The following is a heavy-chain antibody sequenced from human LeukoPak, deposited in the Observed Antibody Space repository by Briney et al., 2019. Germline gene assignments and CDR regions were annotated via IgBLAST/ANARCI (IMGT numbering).Heavy chain of an antibody. CDR3: ARATYRRLGY. J-gene: IGHJ4*02. V-gene: IGHV4-34*01. CDR2: INHSGST. D-gene: IGHD1-1*01. CDR1: GGSFSGYY. Sequence: SETLSLTCAVYGGSFSGYYWSWIRQPPGKGLEWIGEINHSGSTNYNPSLKSRVTISVDTSKNQFSLKLSSVTAADTAVYYCARATYRRLGYWGQGTLVTVSS.